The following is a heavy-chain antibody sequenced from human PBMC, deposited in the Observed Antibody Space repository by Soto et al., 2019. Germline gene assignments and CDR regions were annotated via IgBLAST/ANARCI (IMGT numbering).Heavy chain of an antibody. CDR1: GYTFTSYG. CDR3: ARWGHYDSSGYYYYYGMDV. CDR2: ISAYNGNT. V-gene: IGHV1-18*01. D-gene: IGHD3-22*01. J-gene: IGHJ6*02. Sequence: QVQLVQSGAEVKKPWASVKVSCKASGYTFTSYGISWVRQAPGQGLEWMGWISAYNGNTNYAQKLQGRVTMTTDTSTSTAYMERRSLRSDDTAVYYCARWGHYDSSGYYYYYGMDVWGQGTTVTVSS.